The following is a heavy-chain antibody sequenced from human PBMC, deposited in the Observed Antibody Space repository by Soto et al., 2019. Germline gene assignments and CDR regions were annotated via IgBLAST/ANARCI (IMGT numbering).Heavy chain of an antibody. D-gene: IGHD6-6*01. J-gene: IGHJ5*02. CDR1: GYTFTSYG. CDR3: AREVDRRSSCCLDP. CDR2: ISAYNGNT. V-gene: IGHV1-18*01. Sequence: ASVKVSCNASGYTFTSYGISWERQAPGQGLEWMGWISAYNGNTNYAQKLQGRVTMTTDTSTSTAYMELRSLRSDDTDVYYCAREVDRRSSCCLDPWGPATLVTV.